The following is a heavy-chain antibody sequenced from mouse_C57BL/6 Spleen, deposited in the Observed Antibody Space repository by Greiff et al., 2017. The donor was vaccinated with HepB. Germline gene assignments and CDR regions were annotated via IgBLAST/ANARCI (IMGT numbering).Heavy chain of an antibody. V-gene: IGHV1-82*01. CDR2: IYPGDGDT. D-gene: IGHD1-1*01. J-gene: IGHJ2*01. Sequence: QVQLKESGPELVKPGASVKISCKASGYAFSSSWMNWVKQRPGKGLEWIGRIYPGDGDTNYNGKFKGKATLTADKSSSTAYMQLSSLTSEDSAVYFCARYITTVDFYFDYWGQGTTLTVSS. CDR3: ARYITTVDFYFDY. CDR1: GYAFSSSW.